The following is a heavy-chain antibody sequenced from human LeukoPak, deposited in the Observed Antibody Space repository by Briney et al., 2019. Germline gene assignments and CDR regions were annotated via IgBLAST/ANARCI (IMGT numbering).Heavy chain of an antibody. V-gene: IGHV3-64*04. J-gene: IGHJ4*02. CDR3: AKDLGAGGGSVSDS. Sequence: GGSLRLSCSASGFIFSPYAMHWVRQAPGKGLEYVSSISSEGKTTYYADSVKGRFTISRDNSKNTLHLQMSSLRAEDTAVYYCAKDLGAGGGSVSDSWGQGTLVTVSS. CDR2: ISSEGKTT. D-gene: IGHD3-10*01. CDR1: GFIFSPYA.